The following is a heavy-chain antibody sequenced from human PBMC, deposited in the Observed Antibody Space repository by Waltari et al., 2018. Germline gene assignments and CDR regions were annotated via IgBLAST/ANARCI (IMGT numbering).Heavy chain of an antibody. Sequence: QVQLVESGGGVVQPGGSLRLSCAASGFTFSSYGMHCVRQAPGKGLEWVAFIRYDGSNKYYADSVKGRFTISRDNSKNTLYLQMNSLRAEDTDVYYCAKDGRTGDGLDYWGQGTLVTVSS. J-gene: IGHJ4*02. CDR3: AKDGRTGDGLDY. D-gene: IGHD7-27*01. CDR2: IRYDGSNK. CDR1: GFTFSSYG. V-gene: IGHV3-30*02.